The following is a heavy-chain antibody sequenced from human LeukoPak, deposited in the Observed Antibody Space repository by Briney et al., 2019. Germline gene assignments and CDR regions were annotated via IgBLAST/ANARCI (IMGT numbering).Heavy chain of an antibody. J-gene: IGHJ3*02. D-gene: IGHD6-19*01. V-gene: IGHV4-39*07. CDR1: GGSISSGDYY. Sequence: PSETLSLTCTVSGGSISSGDYYWSWIRQPPGKGLEWIGEINHSGSTNYNPSLKSRVTISVDTSKNQFFLKLSSVTAADTAVYYCARGYSSGWLHAFDIWGQGTMVTVSS. CDR2: INHSGST. CDR3: ARGYSSGWLHAFDI.